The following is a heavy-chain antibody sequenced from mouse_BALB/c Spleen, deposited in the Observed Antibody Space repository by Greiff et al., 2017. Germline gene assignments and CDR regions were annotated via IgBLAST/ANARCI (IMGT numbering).Heavy chain of an antibody. V-gene: IGHV1S56*01. D-gene: IGHD1-1*01. CDR3: ASPIYYYGSSLYYYAMDY. Sequence: VQLQQSGPELVKPGASVRISCKASGYTFTSYYIHWVKQRPGQGLEWIGWIYPGNVNTKYNEKFKGKATLTADKSSSTAYMQLSSLTSEDSAVYFCASPIYYYGSSLYYYAMDYWGQGTSVTVSS. J-gene: IGHJ4*01. CDR1: GYTFTSYY. CDR2: IYPGNVNT.